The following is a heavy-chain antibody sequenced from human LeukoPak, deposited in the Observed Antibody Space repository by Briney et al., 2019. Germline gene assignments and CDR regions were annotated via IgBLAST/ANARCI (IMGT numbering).Heavy chain of an antibody. CDR1: GFTFSSYS. J-gene: IGHJ5*02. V-gene: IGHV3-48*01. CDR2: ITSYSSTV. CDR3: ARAFDP. Sequence: PGGSLRLSCAASGFTFSSYSMNWVRQSPGKGLEWVSYITSYSSTVYYADSVKGRFTISRDNAKNSLYLQMNSLRAEDTAVYYCARAFDPWGQGTLVTVSS.